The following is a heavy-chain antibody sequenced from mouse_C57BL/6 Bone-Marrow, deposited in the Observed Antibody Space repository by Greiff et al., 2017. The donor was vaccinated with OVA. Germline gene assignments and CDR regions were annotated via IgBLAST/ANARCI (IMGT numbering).Heavy chain of an antibody. J-gene: IGHJ3*01. V-gene: IGHV1-81*01. CDR2: IYPRSGNT. CDR3: ARRGVTTSWFAY. D-gene: IGHD2-2*01. Sequence: VQLVESGAELARPGASVKLSCKASGYTFTSYGISWVKQRTGQGLEWIGEIYPRSGNTYYNEKFKGKATLTADKSSSTAYMELRSLTSEDSAVYFCARRGVTTSWFAYWGQGTLVTVSA. CDR1: GYTFTSYG.